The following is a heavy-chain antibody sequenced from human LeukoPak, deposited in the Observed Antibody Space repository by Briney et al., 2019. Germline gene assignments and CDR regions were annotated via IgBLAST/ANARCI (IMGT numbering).Heavy chain of an antibody. J-gene: IGHJ4*01. CDR3: ARDRDVGDFDS. Sequence: SETLSLTCTISGDSIGRINYFWGWIRLAPGKGLEWIVSMSYSGHTYYNPSLKSRVTTSIDTSKNQLSLNLKSVTAADTAVYYCARDRDVGDFDSWGHGTLVTVSS. D-gene: IGHD2-15*01. CDR2: MSYSGHT. CDR1: GDSIGRINYF. V-gene: IGHV4-39*07.